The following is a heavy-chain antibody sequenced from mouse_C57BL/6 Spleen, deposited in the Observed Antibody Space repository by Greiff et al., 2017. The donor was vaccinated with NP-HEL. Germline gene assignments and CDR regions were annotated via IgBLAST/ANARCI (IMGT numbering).Heavy chain of an antibody. J-gene: IGHJ4*01. CDR3: ARDYHYAMDY. CDR2: IHPNSGST. Sequence: QVQLQQPGAELVKPGASVKLSCKASGYTFTSYWMHWVKQRTGQGLEWIGMIHPNSGSTNYNEKFKSKATLTVDKSSSTAYMQLSSLTSEDSAVYYCARDYHYAMDYWGQGTSVTVSS. CDR1: GYTFTSYW. V-gene: IGHV1-64*01. D-gene: IGHD2-4*01.